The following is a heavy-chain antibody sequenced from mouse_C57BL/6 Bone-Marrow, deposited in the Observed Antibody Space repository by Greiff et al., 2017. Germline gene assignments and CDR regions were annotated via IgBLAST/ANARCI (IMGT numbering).Heavy chain of an antibody. D-gene: IGHD1-1*01. CDR1: GYTFTSYW. CDR3: AEYYGSRYWYCDD. J-gene: IGHJ1*03. Sequence: QVQLQQPGAELVMPGASVKLSCKASGYTFTSYWMHWVKQRPGQGLEWIGEIDPSDSYTNYNQKFKGKSTLTVDKSSSTAYMQLSSLTSKDSAVYDCAEYYGSRYWYCDDWGKGTTVTVSS. V-gene: IGHV1-69*01. CDR2: IDPSDSYT.